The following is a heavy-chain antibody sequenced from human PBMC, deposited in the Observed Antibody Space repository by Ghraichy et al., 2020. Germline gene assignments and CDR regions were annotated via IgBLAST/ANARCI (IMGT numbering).Heavy chain of an antibody. Sequence: ASVKVSCKASGYAFLDYGINWVRQAPGQGLEWMGWMTTYNGNTDHAKNFQGRLTMTRDTATSTAFMELRSLRSGDTAVYYCAKGSLHSSSSYYYYGMDVWGQGTTVTVSS. V-gene: IGHV1-18*04. J-gene: IGHJ6*02. CDR2: MTTYNGNT. CDR3: AKGSLHSSSSYYYYGMDV. D-gene: IGHD6-6*01. CDR1: GYAFLDYG.